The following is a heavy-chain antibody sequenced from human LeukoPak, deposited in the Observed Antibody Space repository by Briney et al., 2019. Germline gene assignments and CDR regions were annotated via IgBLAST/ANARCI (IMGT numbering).Heavy chain of an antibody. Sequence: SETLSLTCTVSGGSISSYYWSWIRQPPGKGLEWIGYIYYSGSTNYNPSLKSRVNITVDTSKNQFSLKLSSVTAADTAVYYCAREYSGSYHHWGQGTLVTVSS. D-gene: IGHD1-26*01. CDR2: IYYSGST. CDR1: GGSISSYY. J-gene: IGHJ4*02. V-gene: IGHV4-59*01. CDR3: AREYSGSYHH.